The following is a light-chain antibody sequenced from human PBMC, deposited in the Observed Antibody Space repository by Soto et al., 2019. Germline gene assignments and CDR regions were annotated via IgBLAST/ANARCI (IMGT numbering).Light chain of an antibody. CDR2: AAS. Sequence: AIRMTQSPSSFSASTGDRVTITCRASQGVSSYLAWYQQKPGQAPKLLIYAASTLQSGVPSRFSGSGSGTDFTLTISGLQAEDFSTYYCQQYYNYPWTFGQGTKVEIK. CDR1: QGVSSY. CDR3: QQYYNYPWT. J-gene: IGKJ1*01. V-gene: IGKV1-8*01.